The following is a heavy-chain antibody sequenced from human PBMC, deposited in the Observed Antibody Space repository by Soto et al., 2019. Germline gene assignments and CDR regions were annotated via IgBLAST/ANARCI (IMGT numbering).Heavy chain of an antibody. J-gene: IGHJ4*02. D-gene: IGHD1-7*01. CDR2: IWYDGSNK. Sequence: PGGSLRLSCAASGFTFSSYGMHWVRQAPGKGLEWVAVIWYDGSNKYYADSVKGRFTISRDNSKNTLYLQMNSLRAEDTAVYYCAASLGLGAGTTTYFDYWGQGTLVTVSS. CDR3: AASLGLGAGTTTYFDY. V-gene: IGHV3-33*01. CDR1: GFTFSSYG.